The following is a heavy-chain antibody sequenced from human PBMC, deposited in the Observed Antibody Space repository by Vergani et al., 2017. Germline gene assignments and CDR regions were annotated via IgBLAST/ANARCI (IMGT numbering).Heavy chain of an antibody. CDR2: ISASGAPT. D-gene: IGHD1-14*01. J-gene: IGHJ4*02. Sequence: VQLVESGGDLVQPGGSLRLSCTASGFIFSTYAMSWVRQAPGKGREWVSGISASGAPTYYADSVKGRFTISRDNSKNTVFLQMNSLRAEDTAVYYCAKEGRSGITPFVADWGQGTLVTVSS. CDR3: AKEGRSGITPFVAD. V-gene: IGHV3-23*04. CDR1: GFIFSTYA.